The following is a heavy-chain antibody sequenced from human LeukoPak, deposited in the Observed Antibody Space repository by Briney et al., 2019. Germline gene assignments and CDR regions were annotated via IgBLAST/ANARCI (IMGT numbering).Heavy chain of an antibody. D-gene: IGHD3-3*01. Sequence: SETLSLTCAVYGGSFSGHYWSWIRQPPGKGLEWIGEINHSGSTNYNPSLESRVTISVDTSKNHFSLKLSSVTAADTSVYYCASGQYYDLWSGYYVDWGQGTLVTVSA. CDR3: ASGQYYDLWSGYYVD. CDR1: GGSFSGHY. V-gene: IGHV4-34*01. CDR2: INHSGST. J-gene: IGHJ4*02.